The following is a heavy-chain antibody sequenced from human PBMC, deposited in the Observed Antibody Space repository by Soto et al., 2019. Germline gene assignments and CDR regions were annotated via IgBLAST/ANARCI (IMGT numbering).Heavy chain of an antibody. CDR1: GGTFSSYA. J-gene: IGHJ4*02. CDR3: ARDHLGCSCSGGGCYGTFDY. Sequence: QVQLVQSGAEVKKPGSSVKVSCKASGGTFSSYAISWVRQAPGQGLEWMGGIIPIFGTANYAQKFQGRVTITADESTSTAYMELSSLRSEDTAVYYCARDHLGCSCSGGGCYGTFDYWGQGTLVTVSS. CDR2: IIPIFGTA. D-gene: IGHD2-15*01. V-gene: IGHV1-69*01.